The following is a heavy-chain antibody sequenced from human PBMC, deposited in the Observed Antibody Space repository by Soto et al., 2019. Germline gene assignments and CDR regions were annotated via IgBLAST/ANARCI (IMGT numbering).Heavy chain of an antibody. CDR1: GVSVSSGMYY. Sequence: TKTLALNCTVSGVSVSSGMYYWSWIRQPPGKGLEWIGNVYFTGTTIYNPSLKSRVTMSVDTYKDQFFLKLTSVTAADTAVYYCARYFNNSDCRHLYHFDYWGLGTLVTVYS. CDR2: VYFTGTT. J-gene: IGHJ4*02. V-gene: IGHV4-61*01. D-gene: IGHD3-16*01. CDR3: ARYFNNSDCRHLYHFDY.